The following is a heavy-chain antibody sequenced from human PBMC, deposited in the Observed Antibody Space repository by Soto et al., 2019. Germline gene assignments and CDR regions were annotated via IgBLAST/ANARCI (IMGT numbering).Heavy chain of an antibody. CDR3: SSEQMMVTALTYYYYGMDV. D-gene: IGHD2-21*02. J-gene: IGHJ6*02. CDR2: IIPIFGTA. CDR1: GGTFSSYA. V-gene: IGHV1-69*01. Sequence: QVQLVQSGAEVKKPGSSVNVSCKASGGTFSSYAISWVRQAPGQGLEWMGGIIPIFGTANYAQKFQGRVTITADESTSTAYMELSSLRSEDTAVYYCSSEQMMVTALTYYYYGMDVWGQGPTVTVSS.